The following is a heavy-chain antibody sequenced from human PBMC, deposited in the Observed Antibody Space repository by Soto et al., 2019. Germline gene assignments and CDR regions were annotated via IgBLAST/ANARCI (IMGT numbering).Heavy chain of an antibody. D-gene: IGHD3-16*01. CDR2: IYYSGST. J-gene: IGHJ6*02. CDR1: GGSISSGGYY. V-gene: IGHV4-31*03. Sequence: PSETLSLTCTVSGGSISSGGYYWSWIRQHPGKGLEWIGYIYYSGSTYYNPSLKSRVTISVDTSKNQFSLKLSSVTAADTAVYYCARDPSVYTHGNYYYGMDVWGQGTTVTVSS. CDR3: ARDPSVYTHGNYYYGMDV.